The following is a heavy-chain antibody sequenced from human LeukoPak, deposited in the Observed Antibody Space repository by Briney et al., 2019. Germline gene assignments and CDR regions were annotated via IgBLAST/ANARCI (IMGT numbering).Heavy chain of an antibody. J-gene: IGHJ4*02. V-gene: IGHV3-30*18. CDR1: GFTFSSYG. CDR2: ISYDGSNK. Sequence: PGRSLRLSCAASGFTFSSYGMHWVRQAPGKGLEWVAVISYDGSNKYYADSVKGRFTISRDNSKNTLYLQMNSLRAEDTAVYYCAKESRYSSSWYVDYWGQGTLVTVSS. D-gene: IGHD6-13*01. CDR3: AKESRYSSSWYVDY.